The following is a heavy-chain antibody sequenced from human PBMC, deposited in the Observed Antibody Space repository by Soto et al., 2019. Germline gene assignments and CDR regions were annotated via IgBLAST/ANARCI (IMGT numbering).Heavy chain of an antibody. J-gene: IGHJ5*02. CDR2: IWYDGSNK. V-gene: IGHV3-30*02. Sequence: GGSLRLSCAASGFTFRSYGMHWVRQAPGKGLEWVALIWYDGSNKYYAESVKGRFTISRDNSKNTLYLQMNSLRAEDTAVYYCAKDWYCSCGSCLELGWFDPWGQGTLVTVSS. CDR3: AKDWYCSCGSCLELGWFDP. D-gene: IGHD2-15*01. CDR1: GFTFRSYG.